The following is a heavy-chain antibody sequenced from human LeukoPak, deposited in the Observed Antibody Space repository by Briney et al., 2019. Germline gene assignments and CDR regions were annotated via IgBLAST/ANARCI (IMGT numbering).Heavy chain of an antibody. CDR1: GGSISSSSYY. CDR3: ARNSKIVGATRYYFDY. D-gene: IGHD1-26*01. CDR2: IYYSGST. V-gene: IGHV4-39*01. J-gene: IGHJ4*02. Sequence: SETLSLTCTVSGGSISSSSYYGGWIRQPPGKGLEWIGSIYYSGSTYYNPSLKSRVTISVDTSKNQFSLKLSSVTAADTAVYYCARNSKIVGATRYYFDYWGQGTLVTVSS.